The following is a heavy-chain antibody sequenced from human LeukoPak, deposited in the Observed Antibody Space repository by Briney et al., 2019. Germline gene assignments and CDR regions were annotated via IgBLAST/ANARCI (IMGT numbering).Heavy chain of an antibody. CDR1: GFTFSSYD. V-gene: IGHV3-23*01. Sequence: GGSLRLSCAACGFTFSSYDMSWDRQAPGKGLEWVSAISGSGGSTYYADSVKGRFTISRDNSKNTLYLQMNSLRAEDTAVYYCAKRTAAAGTYYFDYWGQGTLVTVSS. J-gene: IGHJ4*02. CDR3: AKRTAAAGTYYFDY. CDR2: ISGSGGST. D-gene: IGHD6-13*01.